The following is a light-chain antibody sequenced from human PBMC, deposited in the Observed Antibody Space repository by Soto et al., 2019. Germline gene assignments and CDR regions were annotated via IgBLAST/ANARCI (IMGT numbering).Light chain of an antibody. CDR2: AAS. V-gene: IGKV1-39*01. CDR1: QSISSY. CDR3: QQSYSTPRT. Sequence: DIQMTQSPSSLSASVGDRVTITCRASQSISSYLNWYQQKPWKAPKLLIYAASSLQSGVPSRFSGSGSGTDFTLTISSLQPEDFATYYCQQSYSTPRTLGQRTKLEIK. J-gene: IGKJ2*01.